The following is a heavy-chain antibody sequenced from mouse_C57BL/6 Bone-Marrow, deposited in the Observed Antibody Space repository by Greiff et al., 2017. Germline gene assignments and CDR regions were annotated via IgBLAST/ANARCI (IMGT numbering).Heavy chain of an antibody. CDR3: AREARFDSNYGSQVSNYYATDY. Sequence: ESGPGLVKPSQSLSLTCSVTGYSITSGYYWNWIRQFPGSKLEWMGYISYDGSNNYNPSLKNRISITRDTSKNQFFLKLNSVTTEDTATYYCAREARFDSNYGSQVSNYYATDYWGQGTSVTVSS. D-gene: IGHD1-1*01. CDR2: ISYDGSN. V-gene: IGHV3-6*01. CDR1: GYSITSGYY. J-gene: IGHJ4*01.